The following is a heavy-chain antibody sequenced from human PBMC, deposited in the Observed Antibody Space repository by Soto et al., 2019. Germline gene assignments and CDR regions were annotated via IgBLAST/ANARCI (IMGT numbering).Heavy chain of an antibody. J-gene: IGHJ6*03. Sequence: ASVKVSCKASGYTFTSYDINWVRQATGQGLEWMGWMNPNSGNTGYAQKFQGRVTMTRNTSISTAYMELSSLRSEDTAMYYCARGHYDFWSGYSGVYYYYYMDVWGKGTTVTVSS. CDR3: ARGHYDFWSGYSGVYYYYYMDV. CDR1: GYTFTSYD. CDR2: MNPNSGNT. V-gene: IGHV1-8*01. D-gene: IGHD3-3*01.